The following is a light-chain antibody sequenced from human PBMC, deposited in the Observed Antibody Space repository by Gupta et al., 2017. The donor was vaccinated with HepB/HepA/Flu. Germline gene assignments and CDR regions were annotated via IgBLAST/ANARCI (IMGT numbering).Light chain of an antibody. CDR1: QSLVHTDEYIY. J-gene: IGKJ1*01. CDR2: KVS. Sequence: EVVMTQSPLSLPVTLGQPASISCKSSQSLVHTDEYIYLFWFHQRRDQSPMRLICKVSNGDWGVQGRISGGGSGTDFTLKISMVADEDVVFYCCKQGTFSLTFGQGTKVEI. V-gene: IGKV2-30*02. CDR3: KQGTFSLT.